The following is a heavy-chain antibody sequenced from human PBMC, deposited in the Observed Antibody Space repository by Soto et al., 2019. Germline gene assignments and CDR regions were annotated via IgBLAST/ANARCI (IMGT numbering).Heavy chain of an antibody. CDR2: IFSSGST. CDR3: AREGSYSAYNFAHGIQLWSFDF. V-gene: IGHV4-4*07. J-gene: IGHJ4*02. CDR1: GGSINTFY. D-gene: IGHD5-12*01. Sequence: SETLSLPCTVSGGSINTFYWSWVRQPAGKGLEWIGRIFSSGSTRFNPSLESRVARSADTSKNHFSLNLSCVTAADMAVYYCAREGSYSAYNFAHGIQLWSFDFWGQGALVTVSS.